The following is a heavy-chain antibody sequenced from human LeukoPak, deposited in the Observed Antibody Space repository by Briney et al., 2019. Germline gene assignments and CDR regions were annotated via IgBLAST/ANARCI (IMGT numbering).Heavy chain of an antibody. V-gene: IGHV1-69*13. D-gene: IGHD5-18*01. Sequence: ASVKVSCKASGYTFSNYAIHWVRQAPGQGLEWMGGIIPIFGTANYAQKFQGRVTITADESTSTAYMELSSLRSEDTAVYYCANTGYSYGYYFDYWGQGTLVTVSS. CDR2: IIPIFGTA. J-gene: IGHJ4*02. CDR1: GYTFSNYA. CDR3: ANTGYSYGYYFDY.